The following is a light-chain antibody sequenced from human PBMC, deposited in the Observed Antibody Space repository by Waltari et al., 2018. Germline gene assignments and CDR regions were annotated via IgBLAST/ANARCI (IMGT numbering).Light chain of an antibody. CDR3: QSFDSSNIV. V-gene: IGLV6-57*02. J-gene: IGLJ2*01. CDR2: EDN. Sequence: NFMLTQPPSVSASPGKTVTTPCTGSSGSIVSNNVLWYQQRPGRAPTVVIFEDNHRPSAVPDRFSGSIDSSSNSASLTISGLETEDEADYYCQSFDSSNIVFGGGTKLTVL. CDR1: SGSIVSNN.